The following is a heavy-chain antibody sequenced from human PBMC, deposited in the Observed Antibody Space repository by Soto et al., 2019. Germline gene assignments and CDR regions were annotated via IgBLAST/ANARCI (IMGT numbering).Heavy chain of an antibody. J-gene: IGHJ6*02. V-gene: IGHV3-30-3*01. CDR1: GFTFSSYA. D-gene: IGHD4-4*01. Sequence: GSLRLSCAASGFTFSSYAMHWVRQAPGKGLEWVAVISYDGSNKYYADSVKGRFTISRDNSKNTLYLQMNSLRAEDTAVYYCARENYSNYAYYYGMDVWGQRTTVTVSS. CDR3: ARENYSNYAYYYGMDV. CDR2: ISYDGSNK.